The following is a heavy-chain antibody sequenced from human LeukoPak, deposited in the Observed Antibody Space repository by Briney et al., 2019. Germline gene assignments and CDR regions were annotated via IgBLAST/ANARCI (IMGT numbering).Heavy chain of an antibody. D-gene: IGHD3-22*01. CDR2: IYSGDSDS. Sequence: GXSLQISCKASGYSFTTYWIGWVRQLTGKGLEWMGIIYSGDSDSRYSPSFQGQVTISADKSIRTAYLQWSSLKASDTAMYYCARRYYSNGFDPWGQGTLVTVSS. CDR1: GYSFTTYW. J-gene: IGHJ5*02. V-gene: IGHV5-51*01. CDR3: ARRYYSNGFDP.